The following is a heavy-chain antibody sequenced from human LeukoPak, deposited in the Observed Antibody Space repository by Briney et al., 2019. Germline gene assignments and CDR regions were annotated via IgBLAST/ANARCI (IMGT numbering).Heavy chain of an antibody. CDR1: GYSISSGYY. CDR2: IYHSGST. V-gene: IGHV4-38-2*02. CDR3: SRLPDP. J-gene: IGHJ5*02. Sequence: SETLSLTCSVSGYSISSGYYWGWIRQPPGKGLEWIGSIYHSGSTNYNPSLKSRVTISVDKSKNQFSLKLSSVTAADTAVYYCSRLPDPWGQGTLVTVSS.